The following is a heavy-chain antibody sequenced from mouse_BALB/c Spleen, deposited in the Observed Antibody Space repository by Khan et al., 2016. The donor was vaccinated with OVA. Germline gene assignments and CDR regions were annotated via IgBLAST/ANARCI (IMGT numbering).Heavy chain of an antibody. CDR2: INTYTGEP. V-gene: IGHV9-3-1*01. Sequence: QIQLVQSGPELKKPGETVKISCKASGYTFTNYGMNWVKQAPGKGLKWMGWINTYTGEPTYADDFKGRFAFSLETSANTAYLQINNLKNEDTATYFCASGGYRYFDVWGAGTTVTVSS. D-gene: IGHD1-1*02. CDR3: ASGGYRYFDV. CDR1: GYTFTNYG. J-gene: IGHJ1*01.